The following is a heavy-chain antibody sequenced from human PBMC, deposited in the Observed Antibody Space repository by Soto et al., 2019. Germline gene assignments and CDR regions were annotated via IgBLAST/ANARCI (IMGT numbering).Heavy chain of an antibody. CDR1: GFSLTTTGVG. CDR3: AHYDSSGYFSHFDS. CDR2: VYWNDES. V-gene: IGHV2-5*01. D-gene: IGHD3-22*01. J-gene: IGHJ4*02. Sequence: QIALQESGPTVVKPTQTLTLTCTFSGFSLTTTGVGVGWIRHAPGKALEWLAMVYWNDESRYSPSLKSRLTITQDTSKDQVVLTMTYMDPVDTATYFCAHYDSSGYFSHFDSFGQGTLVTVSS.